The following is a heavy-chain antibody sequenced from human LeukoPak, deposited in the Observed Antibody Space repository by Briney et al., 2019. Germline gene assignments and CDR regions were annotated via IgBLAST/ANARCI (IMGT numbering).Heavy chain of an antibody. Sequence: SETLSLTCTVSGYSIGSGFYWGWIRQPPGKGLEWIGSIYHSGSTYYSPSLKSRVTISVDTSKNQFSLKLSSVTAADTAVYYCVCSVWGSYRHDYWGQGTLVTVSS. V-gene: IGHV4-38-2*02. J-gene: IGHJ4*02. CDR1: GYSIGSGFY. CDR2: IYHSGST. CDR3: VCSVWGSYRHDY. D-gene: IGHD3-16*02.